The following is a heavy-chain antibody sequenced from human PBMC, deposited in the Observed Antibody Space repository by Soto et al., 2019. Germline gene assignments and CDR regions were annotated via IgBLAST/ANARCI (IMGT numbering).Heavy chain of an antibody. D-gene: IGHD3-3*01. CDR1: GGTFSNYA. Sequence: QVQLVQSGAEVKKPGSSVKVSCKASGGTFSNYAISWVRQAPGQGLEWMGGILHIFGTTNYAQKFHGRVTITADESTSTAYMELSSLRSEDTAVYYCARDAIFGVVIRGIDYYYGMYVWGQGTTVTVSS. V-gene: IGHV1-69*01. CDR2: ILHIFGTT. J-gene: IGHJ6*02. CDR3: ARDAIFGVVIRGIDYYYGMYV.